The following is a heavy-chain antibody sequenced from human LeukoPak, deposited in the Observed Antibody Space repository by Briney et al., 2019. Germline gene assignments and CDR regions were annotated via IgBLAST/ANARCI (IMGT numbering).Heavy chain of an antibody. Sequence: GGSLRLSCAASGFTFSSYAMSWVRHAPGKGLEWVAVISYDGSNKYYADSVKGRFTISRDNSKNTLYLQMNSLRAEDTAVYYCARVYYDYVWGSYRYTNWFDPWGQGTLVTVSS. V-gene: IGHV3-30-3*01. D-gene: IGHD3-16*02. CDR2: ISYDGSNK. CDR1: GFTFSSYA. J-gene: IGHJ5*02. CDR3: ARVYYDYVWGSYRYTNWFDP.